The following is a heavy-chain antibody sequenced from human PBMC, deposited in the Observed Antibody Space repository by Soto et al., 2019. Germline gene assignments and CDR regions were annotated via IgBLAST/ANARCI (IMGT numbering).Heavy chain of an antibody. J-gene: IGHJ4*02. Sequence: LSLPCTVSGGSISSGGSYWGWIRQPPGKGLEWIGYIYYSGNTYFNPSLKSRVTLSVDTSKNQFSLNLSSVTAADTAVYYCVRYCSTTKCPFDYWGQGTLVTVSS. CDR2: IYYSGNT. D-gene: IGHD2-2*01. CDR1: GGSISSGGSY. CDR3: VRYCSTTKCPFDY. V-gene: IGHV4-30-4*01.